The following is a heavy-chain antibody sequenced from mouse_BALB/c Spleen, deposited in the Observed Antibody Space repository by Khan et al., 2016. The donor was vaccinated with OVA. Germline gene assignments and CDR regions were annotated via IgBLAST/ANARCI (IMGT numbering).Heavy chain of an antibody. Sequence: VQLQQSGPELVKPGASVKISCKASGYSFTGYFMNWVMQSHGKSLEWIGRINPHIGETFYNQKFKGKATLTVDESSSTAQMELRSLASEDASVYYCARIYGSDFDYWGPGTPLTVSS. J-gene: IGHJ2*01. D-gene: IGHD1-1*01. CDR1: GYSFTGYF. CDR3: ARIYGSDFDY. V-gene: IGHV1-20*02. CDR2: INPHIGET.